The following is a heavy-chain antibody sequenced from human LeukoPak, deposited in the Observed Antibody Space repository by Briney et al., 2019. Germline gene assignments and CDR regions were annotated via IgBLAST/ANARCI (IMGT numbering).Heavy chain of an antibody. J-gene: IGHJ5*02. Sequence: SETLSLTCTVSGGSISSGSEYCSWIRQPAGKGLEWIGSIYTRGSTNYNPSLKSRVTISVDTSKNQSSLKLSSVTAADTAVYYCARETNYWSGYYTGLFWFDPWGQGTLVTVSS. CDR3: ARETNYWSGYYTGLFWFDP. CDR1: GGSISSGSEY. V-gene: IGHV4-61*02. CDR2: IYTRGST. D-gene: IGHD3-3*01.